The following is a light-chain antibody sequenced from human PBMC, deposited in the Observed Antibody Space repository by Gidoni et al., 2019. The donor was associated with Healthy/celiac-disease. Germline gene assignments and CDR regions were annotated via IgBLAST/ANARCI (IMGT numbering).Light chain of an antibody. CDR2: TLS. CDR3: MQRIEFPWT. CDR1: QSLLDSDDVNTY. J-gene: IGKJ1*01. Sequence: DIVMTQTPLSLPVTPGEPASISCRSSQSLLDSDDVNTYFDWYLQKPGQSPQLLRDTLSYRASGGPERFSGSGSGTDFTLKISRVEAEDVGVYYCMQRIEFPWTFGQGTKVEIK. V-gene: IGKV2-40*01.